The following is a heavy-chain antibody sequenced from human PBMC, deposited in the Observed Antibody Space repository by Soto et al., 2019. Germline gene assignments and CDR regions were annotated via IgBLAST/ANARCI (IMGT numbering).Heavy chain of an antibody. D-gene: IGHD6-19*01. CDR1: GFTFSNAW. CDR3: TTEGSSGWYPTHLYYYYGMDV. J-gene: IGHJ6*02. CDR2: IKSKTDGGTT. Sequence: GGSLRLSCAASGFTFSNAWMNWVRQAPGKGLEWVGRIKSKTDGGTTDYAAPVKGRFAISRDDSKNTLYLQMNSLKTEDTAVYYCTTEGSSGWYPTHLYYYYGMDVWGQGTTVTVSS. V-gene: IGHV3-15*07.